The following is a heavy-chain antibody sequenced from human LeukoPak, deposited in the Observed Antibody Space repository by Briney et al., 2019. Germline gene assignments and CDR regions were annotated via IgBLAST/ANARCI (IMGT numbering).Heavy chain of an antibody. J-gene: IGHJ5*02. CDR2: IYYSGAT. D-gene: IGHD6-13*01. Sequence: SETLSLTCTVSGGSISSYYWSWIRQPPGKGLEWIGSIYYSGATYYNPSLKSRVTMSIDTSKNQFFLNLNSLTAADTAVYYCAKSRGTAAANWFDPWGQGTLVIVSS. CDR1: GGSISSYY. V-gene: IGHV4-59*04. CDR3: AKSRGTAAANWFDP.